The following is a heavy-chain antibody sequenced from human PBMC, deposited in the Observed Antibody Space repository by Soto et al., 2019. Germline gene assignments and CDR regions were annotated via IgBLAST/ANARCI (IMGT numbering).Heavy chain of an antibody. CDR2: IYPGDSDT. D-gene: IGHD5-18*01. J-gene: IGHJ3*02. CDR1: GYSFSSYW. V-gene: IGHV5-51*01. CDR3: ARRRYSYGIRGDGFEI. Sequence: PGESLKISCKGSGYSFSSYWVGWVRQMPGKGLEWTGIIYPGDSDTRYSPSFQGQVTISADRSINTAYLQWSSLKASDTAMYYCARRRYSYGIRGDGFEIWGQGTMVTVSS.